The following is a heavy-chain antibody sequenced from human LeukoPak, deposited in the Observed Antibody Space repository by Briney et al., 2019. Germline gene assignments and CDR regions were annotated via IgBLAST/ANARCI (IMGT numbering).Heavy chain of an antibody. CDR1: GGSISSGGYY. V-gene: IGHV4-31*03. Sequence: SETLSLTCTVSGGSISSGGYYWSWIRQHPGKGLEWIGYIYYSGSTYYNPSLKSRVTISVDTSKNQFSLKLSSVTAADTAVYYCARELTTVTEDYYYYYYMDVWGKGTTVTVS. CDR2: IYYSGST. J-gene: IGHJ6*03. D-gene: IGHD4-17*01. CDR3: ARELTTVTEDYYYYYYMDV.